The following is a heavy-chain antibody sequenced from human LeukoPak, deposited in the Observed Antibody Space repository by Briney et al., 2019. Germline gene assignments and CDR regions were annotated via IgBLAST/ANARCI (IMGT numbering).Heavy chain of an antibody. CDR1: GLTVRTSS. D-gene: IGHD2-2*01. J-gene: IGHJ1*01. V-gene: IGHV3-53*01. CDR3: ASAREYCINSNCYEYFQD. CDR2: IYSSGST. Sequence: QSGGSLRLSCATSGLTVRTSSRSWVRQAPGKGLEWVAVIYSSGSTYYEDSVNGRCTISRDTSKSSMYLQLDHLRAEDTAVYYCASAREYCINSNCYEYFQDWGQGTLVTVSS.